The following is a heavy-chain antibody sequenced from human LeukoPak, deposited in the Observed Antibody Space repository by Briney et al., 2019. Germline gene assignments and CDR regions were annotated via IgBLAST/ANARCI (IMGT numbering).Heavy chain of an antibody. V-gene: IGHV1-46*01. Sequence: ASVKVSCKASGYTFTGYYMHWVRQAPGQGLEWMGIINPSGGSTSYAQKFRGRVTMTRDTSTSTVYMELSSLRSEDTAVYYCAAEPHVLRFLEWTDYWGQGTLVTVSS. CDR3: AAEPHVLRFLEWTDY. D-gene: IGHD3-3*01. J-gene: IGHJ4*02. CDR1: GYTFTGYY. CDR2: INPSGGST.